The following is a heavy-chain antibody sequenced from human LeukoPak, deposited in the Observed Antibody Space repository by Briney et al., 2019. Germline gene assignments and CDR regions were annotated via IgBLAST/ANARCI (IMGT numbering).Heavy chain of an antibody. V-gene: IGHV3-33*01. Sequence: GGSLRLSCAASGFTFSNYGMHWVRQAPGKGREWVAVIWFDGSNKYYADSVKGRFTISRDNSKSTLYLQLYSLRAEDTAVYYCARGGGDDAFDIWGQGTMVTVSS. CDR1: GFTFSNYG. CDR3: ARGGGDDAFDI. D-gene: IGHD3-10*01. J-gene: IGHJ3*02. CDR2: IWFDGSNK.